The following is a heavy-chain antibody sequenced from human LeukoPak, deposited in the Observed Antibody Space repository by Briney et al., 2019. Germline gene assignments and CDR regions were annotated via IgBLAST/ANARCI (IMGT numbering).Heavy chain of an antibody. J-gene: IGHJ6*02. V-gene: IGHV4-59*01. CDR2: IYYSGST. D-gene: IGHD3-22*01. Sequence: SETLSLTCTVSGGSISSYYWSWIRQPPGKGLEWIGYIYYSGSTNYSPSLKSRVTISVDTSKNQFSLKLSSVTAADTAVYYCARDRGVVATHYYYYGMDVWGQGTTVTVSS. CDR3: ARDRGVVATHYYYYGMDV. CDR1: GGSISSYY.